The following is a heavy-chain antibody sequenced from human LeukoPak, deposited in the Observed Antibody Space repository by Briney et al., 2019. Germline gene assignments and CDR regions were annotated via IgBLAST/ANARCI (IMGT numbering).Heavy chain of an antibody. D-gene: IGHD6-19*01. J-gene: IGHJ5*02. CDR2: ISHSGRT. Sequence: PSETLSLTCDVYGGSFSGYYWSWIRQPPGKGLEWIGEISHSGRTTYNSALKSRVSISVDTSKNQFSLKVRSVTAADTAVYWCARGPHDYSSGSYTWGQGTLVTVSS. V-gene: IGHV4-34*01. CDR1: GGSFSGYY. CDR3: ARGPHDYSSGSYT.